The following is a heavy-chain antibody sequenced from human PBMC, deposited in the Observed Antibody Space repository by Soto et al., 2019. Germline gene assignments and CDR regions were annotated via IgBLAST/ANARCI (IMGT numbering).Heavy chain of an antibody. CDR2: IKSRSDGGTT. D-gene: IGHD3-10*01. CDR3: TTDWYLSLWFGELSTWGY. J-gene: IGHJ4*02. CDR1: TFAFSKAW. Sequence: LRLSCAASTFAFSKAWMSWVRQAPGKGLEWVGRIKSRSDGGTTDYAAPVKGRFSISRDDSKNTMYLQMKSLKTEDTAVYYCTTDWYLSLWFGELSTWGYWGQGTLVTVSS. V-gene: IGHV3-15*01.